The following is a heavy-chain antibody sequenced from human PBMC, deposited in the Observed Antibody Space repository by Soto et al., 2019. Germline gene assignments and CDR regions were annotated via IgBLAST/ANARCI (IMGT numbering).Heavy chain of an antibody. CDR2: IYYSGST. D-gene: IGHD4-17*01. J-gene: IGHJ4*02. CDR3: ARAATVTTWVRY. CDR1: GGSISSGGYY. V-gene: IGHV4-31*03. Sequence: ASETLSLTCTVSGGSISSGGYYWSWIRQHPGKGLEWIGYIYYSGSTYYNPSLKSRVTISVDTSKNQFSLKLSSVTAADTAVYYCARAATVTTWVRYWGQGTLVTVSS.